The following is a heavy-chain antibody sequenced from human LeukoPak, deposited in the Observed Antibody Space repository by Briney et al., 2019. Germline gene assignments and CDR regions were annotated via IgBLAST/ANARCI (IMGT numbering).Heavy chain of an antibody. J-gene: IGHJ4*02. CDR1: GFTFSTYA. Sequence: GGSLRLSCAASGFTFSTYAMNWVRQAPGKGLEWVSSISSSSSYIYYADSVKGRFTISRDNAKNSLYLQMNSLRAEDTAVYYCARGPSLSWNVDYWGQGTLVTVSS. D-gene: IGHD1-1*01. V-gene: IGHV3-21*01. CDR3: ARGPSLSWNVDY. CDR2: ISSSSSYI.